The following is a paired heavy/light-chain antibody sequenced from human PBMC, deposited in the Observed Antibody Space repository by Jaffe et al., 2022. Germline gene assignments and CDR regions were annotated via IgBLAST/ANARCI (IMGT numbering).Light chain of an antibody. CDR3: QQYGGSPVYT. J-gene: IGKJ2*01. V-gene: IGKV3-20*01. CDR2: GAS. Sequence: EIVLTQSPGTLSLSPGERATLSCRASQRISSNYLAWYQLKPGQAPRLLIYGASSRATDIPDRFTGSGAGTDFTLTISRLEPEDFAVYYCQQYGGSPVYTFGQGTKLEIK. CDR1: QRISSNY.
Heavy chain of an antibody. V-gene: IGHV1-69*15. CDR1: GGTFSSYG. CDR2: IIPVFGTP. D-gene: IGHD3-9*01. CDR3: AKDSTQYDILTGYFDY. Sequence: QVQLVQSGAEVKKPGSSVKVSCKPSGGTFSSYGISWVRHAPGQGLEWVGTIIPVFGTPDYAQKFQGRVTITADESTSTVYMEVNSLRSDDTAVYYCAKDSTQYDILTGYFDYWGQGTPVTVSS. J-gene: IGHJ4*02.